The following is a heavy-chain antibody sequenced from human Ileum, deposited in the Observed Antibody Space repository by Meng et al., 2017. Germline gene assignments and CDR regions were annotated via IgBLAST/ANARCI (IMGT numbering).Heavy chain of an antibody. CDR2: INEDARQI. Sequence: QVAGSGGGLVQPGGSLRLSCAASGFTFSSSWMTWLRQTPGKGLEWVANINEDARQIHYVDSVKGRFTISRDNARNSVYLEMNSLTAEDTAVYYCARGYYGSGAFDPWGQGTLVTVSS. J-gene: IGHJ5*02. CDR1: GFTFSSSW. D-gene: IGHD3-10*01. V-gene: IGHV3-7*01. CDR3: ARGYYGSGAFDP.